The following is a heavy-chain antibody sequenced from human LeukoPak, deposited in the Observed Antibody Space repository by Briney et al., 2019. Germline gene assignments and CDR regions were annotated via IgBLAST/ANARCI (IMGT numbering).Heavy chain of an antibody. J-gene: IGHJ4*02. V-gene: IGHV3-23*01. Sequence: GGSLRLSCAASGFTFSSYAMSWVRQAPGKGLEWVSAISGSGGSTYYADSVKGRFTISRDNSKNTLYLQMNSLRAEDTAVYYCAKDLYSGSDRNKLDYWGQGTLVTVSS. CDR3: AKDLYSGSDRNKLDY. CDR2: ISGSGGST. D-gene: IGHD2-15*01. CDR1: GFTFSSYA.